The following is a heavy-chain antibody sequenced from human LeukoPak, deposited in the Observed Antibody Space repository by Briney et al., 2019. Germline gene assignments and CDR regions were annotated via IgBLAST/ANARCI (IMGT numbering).Heavy chain of an antibody. CDR2: INHTGGT. CDR3: ASGRELELPWQ. CDR1: GDSSNIYY. Sequence: SETLSLTCAVYGDSSNIYYWSWIRQSPGKGLEWIAEINHTGGTDYNPSLKSRVTISVDTSKNQFSLKLASVTAADTAVYYCASGRELELPWQWGHGTLVTVSS. V-gene: IGHV4-34*01. D-gene: IGHD1-7*01. J-gene: IGHJ4*01.